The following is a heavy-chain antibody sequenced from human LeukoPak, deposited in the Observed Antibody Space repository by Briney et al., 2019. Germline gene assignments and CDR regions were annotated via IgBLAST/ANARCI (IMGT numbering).Heavy chain of an antibody. CDR3: ATSLGAGSDAFAL. CDR2: INTNTGHP. V-gene: IGHV7-4-1*02. D-gene: IGHD1-1*01. J-gene: IGHJ3*01. Sequence: ASVKVSCKASGYNFTNYVLNWVRQTPGQGLEWMGWINTNTGHPTYGQGFTARFVFSLDTSVSTAFLQISTLKPADTAIYYCATSLGAGSDAFALWGQGTMVTVSS. CDR1: GYNFTNYV.